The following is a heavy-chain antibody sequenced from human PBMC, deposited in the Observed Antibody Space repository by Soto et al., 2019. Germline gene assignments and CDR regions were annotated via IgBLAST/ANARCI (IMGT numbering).Heavy chain of an antibody. CDR1: GGFVSSGSYY. CDR3: ARVERGTATTVVDAFDI. V-gene: IGHV4-34*01. CDR2: MSHSGGT. Sequence: QVQLQQWGAGLLKPSETLSLTCAVYGGFVSSGSYYWSWIRQPPGKGLEWIGEMSHSGGTHFNPSLKRRVTISGATSKHQFSLKMSSVTAADPALYYCARVERGTATTVVDAFDIWGPGTMVTVSS. D-gene: IGHD1-1*01. J-gene: IGHJ3*02.